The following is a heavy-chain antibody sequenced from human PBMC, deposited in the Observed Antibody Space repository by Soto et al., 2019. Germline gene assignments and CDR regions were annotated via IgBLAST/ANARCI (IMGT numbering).Heavy chain of an antibody. CDR1: GGTFRTYA. Sequence: QVQLLQSGAEVKKPGSSVRVSCEASGGTFRTYAISWVRQAPGQGLEWMGEIIPIFGTVNYAQKFQGRVTITGDESTTTVDMDLRSLRSEDTAVYYCAKGAVAGTPTSYYYSGMAVWGQGTTVTVSS. CDR3: AKGAVAGTPTSYYYSGMAV. CDR2: IIPIFGTV. V-gene: IGHV1-69*12. D-gene: IGHD6-19*01. J-gene: IGHJ6*02.